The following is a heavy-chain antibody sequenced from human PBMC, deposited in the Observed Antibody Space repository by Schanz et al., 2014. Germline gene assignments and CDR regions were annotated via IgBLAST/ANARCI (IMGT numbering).Heavy chain of an antibody. Sequence: QVQLVQSGAEVKKPGASVKVSCKASGYTFTGYSLNWVRHAPGQGLEWMGRIIPITGITNSAQKFQGRVTFTADKSTSTALLEVNSLRSEETAVYYCARTGYDPSLTHWGQGIQVTVSP. V-gene: IGHV1-69*04. CDR3: ARTGYDPSLTH. CDR2: IIPITGIT. D-gene: IGHD5-12*01. J-gene: IGHJ4*02. CDR1: GYTFTGYS.